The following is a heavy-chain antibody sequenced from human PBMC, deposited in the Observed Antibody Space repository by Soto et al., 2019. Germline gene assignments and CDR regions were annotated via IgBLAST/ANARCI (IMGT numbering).Heavy chain of an antibody. V-gene: IGHV5-51*01. CDR1: GYSFTSYW. Sequence: PGESLKISCKASGYSFTSYWIGWVRQMPGKGLEWMGIIYPGDSDTRYSPSFQGQVTISADKSISTAYLQWSSLKASDTAVYYCATHIRPSTGYHTFDYWGLGTLVTVSS. CDR3: ATHIRPSTGYHTFDY. J-gene: IGHJ4*02. D-gene: IGHD3-9*01. CDR2: IYPGDSDT.